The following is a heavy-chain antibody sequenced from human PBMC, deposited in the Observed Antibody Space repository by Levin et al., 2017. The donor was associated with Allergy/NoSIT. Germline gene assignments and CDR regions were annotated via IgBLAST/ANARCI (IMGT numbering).Heavy chain of an antibody. CDR2: IYHSGAT. Sequence: SQTLSLTFALSFSSITNFIFFFFILHPPFNLLYLIGYIYHSGATQYNPSLKSRATLSVDSSKNQIFLSLSSLTAVDTAVYYCARMARSHYFDNWGQGTLVAVS. CDR3: ARMARSHYFDN. CDR1: FSSITNFIF. V-gene: IGHV4-28*01. J-gene: IGHJ4*02.